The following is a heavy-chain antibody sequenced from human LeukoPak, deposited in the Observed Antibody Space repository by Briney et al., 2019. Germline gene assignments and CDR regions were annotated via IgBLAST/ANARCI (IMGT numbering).Heavy chain of an antibody. V-gene: IGHV4-59*10. D-gene: IGHD6-13*01. J-gene: IGHJ4*02. CDR1: GGSFSGYY. CDR2: IYTSGST. CDR3: ARAKAAGWVGYFDY. Sequence: PSDTLTLTCAVYGGSFSGYYWSWIRQPAGKGLEWIGRIYTSGSTNYNPYLKSRVTMSVDTSKNQFSLKLSSVTAADTAVYYCARAKAAGWVGYFDYWGQGTLVTVSS.